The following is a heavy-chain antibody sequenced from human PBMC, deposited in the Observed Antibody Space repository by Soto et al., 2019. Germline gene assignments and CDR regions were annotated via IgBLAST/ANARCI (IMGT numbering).Heavy chain of an antibody. CDR1: GGTFSSYA. CDR3: ARDIAAAGTHYYYYGMDV. CDR2: IIPIFGTA. J-gene: IGHJ6*02. Sequence: QVQLVQSGAEVKKPGSSVKVSCKASGGTFSSYAISWVRQAPGQGLEWMGGIIPIFGTANYAQKCQGSVTITADESTSTAYMELSSLRSEDTAVYYCARDIAAAGTHYYYYGMDVWGQGTTVTVSS. V-gene: IGHV1-69*12. D-gene: IGHD6-13*01.